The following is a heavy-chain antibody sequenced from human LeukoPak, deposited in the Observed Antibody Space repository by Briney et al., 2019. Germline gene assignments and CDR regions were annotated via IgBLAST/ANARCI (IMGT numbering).Heavy chain of an antibody. Sequence: ASVKVSCKASGYTFTSYYMHWVRQAPGQGLEWMGLINPSGGSTSYAQKFQGRVTMTRDMSTSTVYMELSSLRSEDTAVYYCARVVTGLSYYYYYMDVWGKGTTVTVSS. D-gene: IGHD3-16*02. CDR2: INPSGGST. J-gene: IGHJ6*03. CDR1: GYTFTSYY. V-gene: IGHV1-46*01. CDR3: ARVVTGLSYYYYYMDV.